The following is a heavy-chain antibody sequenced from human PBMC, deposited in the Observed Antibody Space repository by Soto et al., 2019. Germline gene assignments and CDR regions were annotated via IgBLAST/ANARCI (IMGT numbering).Heavy chain of an antibody. V-gene: IGHV4-30-4*01. CDR3: ASFGVASMNWFDP. CDR2: IYYGGNT. D-gene: IGHD3-3*01. J-gene: IGHJ5*02. Sequence: SETLSLTCSVSGVSITSGDYYWNWIRQPPGKGLEWIGSIYYGGNTYYNPSLKSRVTISLDTSTNQFSLKLTSVTAADTAVYYCASFGVASMNWFDPWGQGTLVTVSS. CDR1: GVSITSGDYY.